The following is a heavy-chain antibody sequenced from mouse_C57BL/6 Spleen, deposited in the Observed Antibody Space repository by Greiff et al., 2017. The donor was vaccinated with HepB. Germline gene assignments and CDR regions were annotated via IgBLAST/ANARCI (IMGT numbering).Heavy chain of an antibody. D-gene: IGHD2-5*01. J-gene: IGHJ4*01. CDR3: ARSNYVGYYAMDY. Sequence: EVQRVESGPELVKPGASVKIPCKASGYTFTDYNMDWVKQSHGKSLEWIGDINPNNGGTIYNQKFKGKATLTVDKSSSTAYMELRSLTSEDTAVYYCARSNYVGYYAMDYWGQGTSVTVSS. CDR2: INPNNGGT. CDR1: GYTFTDYN. V-gene: IGHV1-18*01.